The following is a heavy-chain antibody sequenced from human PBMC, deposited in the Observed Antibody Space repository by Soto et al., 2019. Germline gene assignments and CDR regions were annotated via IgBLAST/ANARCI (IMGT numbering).Heavy chain of an antibody. CDR3: ARQGFGPLHGLVDV. Sequence: QVQLQESGPGLVKPSETLSLSCTVSGGSISSYYWRWFRQSPGKRMEWIGYVHHSWGSSYNPSLQSRVAISLDTSKSQCALKVTSVTATDPAVYYGARQGFGPLHGLVDVWGQGTTVTVSS. D-gene: IGHD3-10*01. J-gene: IGHJ6*02. CDR2: VHHSWGS. V-gene: IGHV4-59*08. CDR1: GGSISSYY.